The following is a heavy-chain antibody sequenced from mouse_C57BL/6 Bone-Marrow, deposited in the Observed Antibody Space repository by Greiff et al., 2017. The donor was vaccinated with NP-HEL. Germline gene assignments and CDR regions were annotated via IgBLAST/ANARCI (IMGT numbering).Heavy chain of an antibody. V-gene: IGHV1-80*01. CDR1: GYAFSSYW. CDR2: FYPGVGDT. CDR3: AKDWNYFDY. J-gene: IGHJ2*01. D-gene: IGHD4-1*01. Sequence: LQQSGASVKISCKASGYAFSSYWLNWVKQRPGKGLEWIGQFYPGVGDTNYNGKFKGKATLTADKSSSTAYMQLSSLSSEDSAVYFCAKDWNYFDYWGQGTTLTVSS.